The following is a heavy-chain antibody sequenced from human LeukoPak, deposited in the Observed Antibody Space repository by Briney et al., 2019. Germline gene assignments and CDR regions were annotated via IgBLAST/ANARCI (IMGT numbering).Heavy chain of an antibody. CDR3: GAGDSYYFDY. Sequence: SETLSLTCTVSGYSISSGYYWGWIRQPPGKGLEWIGSIYHSGSTYYNPSLKSRVTISVDTSKNQFSLKLSSVTAADTAVYYCGAGDSYYFDYWGQGTLVTVSS. CDR1: GYSISSGYY. J-gene: IGHJ4*02. V-gene: IGHV4-38-2*02. D-gene: IGHD4-17*01. CDR2: IYHSGST.